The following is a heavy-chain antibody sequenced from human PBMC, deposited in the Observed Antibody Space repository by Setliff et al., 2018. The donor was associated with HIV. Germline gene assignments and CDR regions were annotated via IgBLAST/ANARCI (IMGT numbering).Heavy chain of an antibody. CDR2: MSYDGSNK. D-gene: IGHD2-15*01. CDR3: AKDGISGGAYPPYYFDY. J-gene: IGHJ4*01. CDR1: GFTFSSYG. Sequence: GGSLRLSCAASGFTFSSYGMNWVRQAPGKGLEWVAVMSYDGSNKYYADSVKGRFTISRDNSKNTLYLQMNSLRAEDTAVYYCAKDGISGGAYPPYYFDYWGHGTLVTVSS. V-gene: IGHV3-30*18.